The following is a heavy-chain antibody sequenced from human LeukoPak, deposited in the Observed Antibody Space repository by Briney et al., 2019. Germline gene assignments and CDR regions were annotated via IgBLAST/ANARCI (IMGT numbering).Heavy chain of an antibody. V-gene: IGHV1-18*01. J-gene: IGHJ6*03. CDR3: ERGSRRITATVVTEAGLRRGYYMDV. CDR2: INAYSADA. CDR1: GYTFSAYG. D-gene: IGHD3-22*01. Sequence: GASVKVSCKASGYTFSAYGVVWVRLAPGQGLEWLGWINAYSADATYAQHFQGRVTMTTDTSTTTAYMELRSLRSDDSAVYYCERGSRRITATVVTEAGLRRGYYMDVWGRGTTVTVSS.